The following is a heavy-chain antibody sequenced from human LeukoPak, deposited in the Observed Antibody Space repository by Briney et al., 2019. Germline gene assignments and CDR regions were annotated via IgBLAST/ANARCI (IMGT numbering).Heavy chain of an antibody. D-gene: IGHD4-17*01. CDR3: ASRYGEEYYYGMDV. Sequence: GASVKVSCKAPGYTFTGYYMHWVRQAPGQGLEWMGRINPNSGGTNYAQKFQGRVTMTRDTSISTAYMELSRLRSDDTAVYYCASRYGEEYYYGMDVWGQGTTVTVSS. CDR1: GYTFTGYY. V-gene: IGHV1-2*06. J-gene: IGHJ6*02. CDR2: INPNSGGT.